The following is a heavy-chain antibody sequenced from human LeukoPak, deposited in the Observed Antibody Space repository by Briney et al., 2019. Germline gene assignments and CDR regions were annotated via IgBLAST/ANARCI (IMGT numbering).Heavy chain of an antibody. J-gene: IGHJ4*02. V-gene: IGHV4-59*01. CDR2: IYYSGGT. CDR3: ARAGRDGYNSFDY. CDR1: GGSISSYY. Sequence: SETLSLTCTVSGGSISSYYWSWIRQPPGKGLEWIGYIYYSGGTNYNPSLKSRVTISVDTSKNQFSLKLSSVTAADTAVYYCARAGRDGYNSFDYWGQGTLVTVSS. D-gene: IGHD5-24*01.